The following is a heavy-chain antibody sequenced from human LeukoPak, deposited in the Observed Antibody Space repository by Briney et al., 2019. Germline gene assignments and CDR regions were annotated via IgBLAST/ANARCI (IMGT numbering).Heavy chain of an antibody. D-gene: IGHD2-8*01. J-gene: IGHJ4*02. CDR3: ATIRYCTNGVCYTFDY. CDR1: GYTLTELS. CDR2: FDPEDGET. V-gene: IGHV1-24*01. Sequence: ASVKVSCKVSGYTLTELSMHWVRQAPGKGLEWMGGFDPEDGETIYAQKFQGRVTMTEDTSTDTAYMELSSLRSEDTAVYYCATIRYCTNGVCYTFDYWGQGTLVTVSS.